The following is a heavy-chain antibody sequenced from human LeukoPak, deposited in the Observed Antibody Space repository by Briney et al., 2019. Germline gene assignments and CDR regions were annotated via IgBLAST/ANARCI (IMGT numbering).Heavy chain of an antibody. Sequence: PGRSLRLSCAASGFTFSSYAMHWVRQAPGKGLEWVSDISSSGSTIKYADSVKGRFTISRDNAKNSLYLQMNSLRAEDTAVYYCASGSYRYLAFDIWGQGTMVTVSA. CDR1: GFTFSSYA. J-gene: IGHJ3*02. CDR3: ASGSYRYLAFDI. V-gene: IGHV3-48*03. D-gene: IGHD3-16*02. CDR2: ISSSGSTI.